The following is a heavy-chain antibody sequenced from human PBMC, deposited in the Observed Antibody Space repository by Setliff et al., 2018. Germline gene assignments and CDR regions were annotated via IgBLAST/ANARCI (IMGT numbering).Heavy chain of an antibody. CDR1: GFTFSDSG. J-gene: IGHJ4*02. D-gene: IGHD3-3*02. CDR2: LRSDGTTR. Sequence: PGGSLRLSCETSGFTFSDSGMQWVRQAPGRGLEWVAFLRSDGTTRYRSDSMKARFTISRDNSKNTLYLQMNSLRPEDTAVYFCAKENHFWGGYPNYFRLYYLDFWGPGTLVTVSS. V-gene: IGHV3-30*02. CDR3: AKENHFWGGYPNYFRLYYLDF.